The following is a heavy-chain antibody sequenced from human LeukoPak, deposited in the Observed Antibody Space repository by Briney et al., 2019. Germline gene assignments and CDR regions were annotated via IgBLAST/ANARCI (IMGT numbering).Heavy chain of an antibody. CDR2: ISGDATGT. CDR3: ARGGYQLRSFDY. D-gene: IGHD2-2*01. V-gene: IGHV3-74*01. CDR1: GFTFRSYG. J-gene: IGHJ4*02. Sequence: GGSLRLSCAASGFTFRSYGMHWVRQAPGKGLVWVSRISGDATGTSYADSVKGRFTISRDNAKNTLYLQMNSLRAEDTAMYYCARGGYQLRSFDYWGQGILVTVSS.